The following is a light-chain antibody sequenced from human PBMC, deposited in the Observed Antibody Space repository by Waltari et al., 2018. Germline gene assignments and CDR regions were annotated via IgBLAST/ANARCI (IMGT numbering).Light chain of an antibody. CDR1: QSISVY. CDR2: DAS. V-gene: IGKV3-11*01. Sequence: EIVLTQSPVTLSLSPGERATISCRASQSISVYLAWYQHRPGQSPRLLIYDASKRAPGIPYRFSGSGSGTDFTLTISSVEPAAFAVYYCLQRSHWPPFTFGPGTKLDIK. J-gene: IGKJ3*01. CDR3: LQRSHWPPFT.